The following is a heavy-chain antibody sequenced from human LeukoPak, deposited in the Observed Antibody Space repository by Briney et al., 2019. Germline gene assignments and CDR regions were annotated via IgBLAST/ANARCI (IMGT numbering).Heavy chain of an antibody. CDR1: GGTFSSYA. J-gene: IGHJ4*02. D-gene: IGHD3-9*01. Sequence: SAKVSCKASGGTFSSYAISWVRQAPGQGLEWMGGIIPIFGTANYAQKFQGRVTITADESTSTAYMELSSLRSEDTAAYYCARAVRHIMTGYPPDYWGQGTLVTVSS. CDR3: ARAVRHIMTGYPPDY. V-gene: IGHV1-69*13. CDR2: IIPIFGTA.